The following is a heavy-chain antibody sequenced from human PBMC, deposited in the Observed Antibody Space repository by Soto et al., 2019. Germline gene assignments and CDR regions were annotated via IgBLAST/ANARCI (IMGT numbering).Heavy chain of an antibody. Sequence: EVQLLESGGGLVQPGGSLRLSCAASGFPFSGYGMSWVRQAPGRGLEWVSSITGGGGITYYADPVKGRFIISRENSGTSLYLQMNSLRADDTAVYFCARTLSAWPFNFATWGQGTLVTVSS. CDR1: GFPFSGYG. CDR2: ITGGGGIT. CDR3: ARTLSAWPFNFAT. V-gene: IGHV3-23*01. D-gene: IGHD6-19*01. J-gene: IGHJ5*02.